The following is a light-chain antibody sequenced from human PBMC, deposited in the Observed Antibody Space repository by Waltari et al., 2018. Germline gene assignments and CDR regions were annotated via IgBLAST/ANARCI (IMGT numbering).Light chain of an antibody. CDR1: VNDVGVEDY. Sequence: QSALTQPHSVSASPGQSVTIPCSGSVNDVGVEDYVSWYQQLPGKAPKLILYYSVKRPSGVPSRFSGSKYGTTASLTISSLQTDDEATYYCCSYAGTYTFVFGGGTKLTVL. CDR2: YSV. V-gene: IGLV2-11*01. J-gene: IGLJ3*02. CDR3: CSYAGTYTFV.